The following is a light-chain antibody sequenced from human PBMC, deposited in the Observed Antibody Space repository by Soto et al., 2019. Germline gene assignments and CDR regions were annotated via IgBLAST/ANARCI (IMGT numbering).Light chain of an antibody. Sequence: QAVVTQEPSFSVSPGGTVTLTCALSSGSVSPSYYPSWYQQTPGQAPRTVIHSTNTRSSGVPDRFSGSILGNKAALTITGAQADDESDYYCVLYMGSGISLFGGGTKLTV. CDR1: SGSVSPSYY. V-gene: IGLV8-61*01. J-gene: IGLJ3*02. CDR3: VLYMGSGISL. CDR2: STN.